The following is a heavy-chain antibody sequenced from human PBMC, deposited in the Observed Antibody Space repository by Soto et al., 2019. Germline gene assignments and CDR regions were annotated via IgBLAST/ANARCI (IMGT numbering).Heavy chain of an antibody. CDR2: INHGGST. Sequence: SETLSLTCGVYGGSFSGYYGIWIRQTPGKGLEWIGEINHGGSTTYNPSLRSRVTISVDTSKNQFSLKLTSMTAADTAVYYCATTLVTRKRSGYKYWGQGNQVTVS. CDR1: GGSFSGYY. D-gene: IGHD3-3*01. V-gene: IGHV4-34*01. CDR3: ATTLVTRKRSGYKY. J-gene: IGHJ4*02.